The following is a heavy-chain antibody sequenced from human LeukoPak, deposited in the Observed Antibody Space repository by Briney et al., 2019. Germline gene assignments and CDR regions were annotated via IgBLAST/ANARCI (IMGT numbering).Heavy chain of an antibody. CDR3: ARDTPRRIDCSSTSCYKAYYYYMDV. V-gene: IGHV4-34*01. D-gene: IGHD2-2*02. CDR1: GGSFSGYY. CDR2: INHSGST. Sequence: SETLSLTCAVYGGSFSGYYWSWIRQPPGKGLEGIGEINHSGSTNYNPSLKSRVTISVDTSKNQFSLKLSSVTAADTAVYYCARDTPRRIDCSSTSCYKAYYYYMDVWGKGTTVTVSS. J-gene: IGHJ6*03.